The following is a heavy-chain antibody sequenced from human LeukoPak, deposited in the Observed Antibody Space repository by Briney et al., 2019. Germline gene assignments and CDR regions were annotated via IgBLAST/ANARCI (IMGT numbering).Heavy chain of an antibody. Sequence: SETLSLTCAVYGGSFSGYYWSWLRQPPGKGLEWIGEINHSGSTNYNPPLKSRVTISVDTSKNQFSLKLSSVTAADTAVYYCARGSSLRFLEWPGSYYFDYWGQGTLVTVSS. CDR1: GGSFSGYY. CDR2: INHSGST. CDR3: ARGSSLRFLEWPGSYYFDY. J-gene: IGHJ4*02. V-gene: IGHV4-34*01. D-gene: IGHD3-3*01.